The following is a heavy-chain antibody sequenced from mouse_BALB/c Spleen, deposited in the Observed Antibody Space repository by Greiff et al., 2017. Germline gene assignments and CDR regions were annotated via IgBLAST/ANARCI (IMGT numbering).Heavy chain of an antibody. V-gene: IGHV2-9*02. CDR2: IWAGGST. D-gene: IGHD3-2*01. CDR1: GFSLTSYG. J-gene: IGHJ3*01. Sequence: QVQLKQSGPGLVAPSQSLSITCTVSGFSLTSYGVHWVRQPPGKGLEWLGVIWAGGSTNYNSALMSRLSISKDNSKSQVFLKMNSLQTDDTAMYYCARDLDSSGYAWFAYWGQGTLVTVSA. CDR3: ARDLDSSGYAWFAY.